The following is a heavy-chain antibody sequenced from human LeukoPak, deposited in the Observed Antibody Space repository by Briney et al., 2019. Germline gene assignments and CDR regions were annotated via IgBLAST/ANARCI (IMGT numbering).Heavy chain of an antibody. J-gene: IGHJ5*02. CDR3: ARARNRIAGAVNWSDP. CDR2: ISAYNGNT. D-gene: IGHD6-19*01. CDR1: GYTFTIYG. Sequence: ASVKVSCKASGYTFTIYGISWVRQAPGQGLEWMGWISAYNGNTNYAQKLQGRVTMTTDTSTSTAYMELRSLRSDDTAVYYCARARNRIAGAVNWSDPWGQGTLVTVSS. V-gene: IGHV1-18*01.